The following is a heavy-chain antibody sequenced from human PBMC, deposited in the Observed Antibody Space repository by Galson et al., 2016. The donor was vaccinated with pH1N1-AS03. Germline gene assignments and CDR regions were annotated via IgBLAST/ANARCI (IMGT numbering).Heavy chain of an antibody. CDR1: GYTFTTYD. D-gene: IGHD3-16*01. CDR3: ARSFLGETDD. Sequence: SVKVSCKASGYTFTTYDINWVRQAAGQGLEWMGWMIPNNGNTGYAQRFQGRVTMTRNTSISTAYMELSGLQSEDTAVYYCARSFLGETDDWGQGTLVIVSS. CDR2: MIPNNGNT. J-gene: IGHJ4*02. V-gene: IGHV1-8*01.